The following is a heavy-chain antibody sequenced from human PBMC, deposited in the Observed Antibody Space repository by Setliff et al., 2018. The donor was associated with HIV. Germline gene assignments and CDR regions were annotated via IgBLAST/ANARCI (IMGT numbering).Heavy chain of an antibody. CDR1: GNTFTGYY. D-gene: IGHD2-2*01. CDR3: ARDHCSSSGCYEYSYYGMDV. CDR2: INPNRGGT. Sequence: GASVKVSCKASGNTFTGYYMHWVRHAPGQGLAWMGWINPNRGGTTYAQKFQGRVTMTRDTSISTAYMEVSRLRSDDTAVYYCARDHCSSSGCYEYSYYGMDVWGQGTTVTVSS. J-gene: IGHJ6*02. V-gene: IGHV1-2*02.